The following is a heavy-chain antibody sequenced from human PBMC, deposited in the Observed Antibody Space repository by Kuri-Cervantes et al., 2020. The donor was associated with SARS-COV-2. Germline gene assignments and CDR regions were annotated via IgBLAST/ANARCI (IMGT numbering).Heavy chain of an antibody. CDR1: GGSISSYY. J-gene: IGHJ5*02. D-gene: IGHD3-3*01. Sequence: SETLSLTCTVSGGSISSYYWSWIRQPAGKGLEWIGRIYTSGSTNYNPSLKSRVTISVDTSKNQFSLKLSSVTAADTAVYYCARQMMSSITIFGVVITRNWFDPWGRGTLVTVSS. CDR2: IYTSGST. CDR3: ARQMMSSITIFGVVITRNWFDP. V-gene: IGHV4-4*07.